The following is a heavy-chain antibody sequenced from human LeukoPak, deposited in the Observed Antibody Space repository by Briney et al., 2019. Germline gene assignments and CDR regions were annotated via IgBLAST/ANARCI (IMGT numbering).Heavy chain of an antibody. J-gene: IGHJ3*02. CDR3: ARDVFSLGSGRYVGGAFDI. CDR2: IRSSSTYI. Sequence: PGGSLRLSCTTSGFNFRAYWMGWVRQAPGKGLEWVSSIRSSSTYIYYADSVKGRFTISRDNAKNSLYLQMNSLRAEDTAVYYCARDVFSLGSGRYVGGAFDIWGQGTMVTVSS. V-gene: IGHV3-21*01. CDR1: GFNFRAYW. D-gene: IGHD1-26*01.